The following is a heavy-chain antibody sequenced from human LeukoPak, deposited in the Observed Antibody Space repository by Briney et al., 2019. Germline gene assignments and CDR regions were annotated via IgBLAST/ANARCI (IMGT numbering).Heavy chain of an antibody. CDR1: GFTFSSYA. D-gene: IGHD6-19*01. J-gene: IGHJ5*02. CDR3: AKALSGAYSSGCCWFDP. CDR2: ISGSGGST. V-gene: IGHV3-23*01. Sequence: GGSLRLSCAASGFTFSSYAMSWVRQAPGKGLEWVSAISGSGGSTYYADSVKGQFTISRDNSKNTLYLQMNSLRAEDTAVYYCAKALSGAYSSGCCWFDPWGQGTLVTVSS.